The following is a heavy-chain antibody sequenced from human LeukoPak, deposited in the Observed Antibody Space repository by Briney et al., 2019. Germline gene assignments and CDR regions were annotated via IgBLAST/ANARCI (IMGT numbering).Heavy chain of an antibody. J-gene: IGHJ6*03. CDR2: ISGSGGST. Sequence: GGSLRLSCAASGFTFSSYGMHWVRQAPGKGLEWVSAISGSGGSTYYADSVKGRFTISRDNSKNTLYLQMNSLRAEDTAVYYCAKEGGGNSHYYYYYMDVWGKGTTLTISS. D-gene: IGHD4-23*01. CDR1: GFTFSSYG. CDR3: AKEGGGNSHYYYYYMDV. V-gene: IGHV3-23*01.